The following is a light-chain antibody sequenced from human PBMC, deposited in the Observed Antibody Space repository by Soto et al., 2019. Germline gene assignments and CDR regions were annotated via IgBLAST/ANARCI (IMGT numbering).Light chain of an antibody. CDR3: SSYTSSSTYV. CDR2: DVS. CDR1: SSDVGGYNY. J-gene: IGLJ1*01. V-gene: IGLV2-14*01. Sequence: QSALTQPASVSGSPGQSITISCTGTSSDVGGYNYVSWYQQHPGKAPKLMIYDVSNRPSGVSNRFSGSKSGNTASLTISGPQAEDEDDYYCSSYTSSSTYVFGTGTKVTVL.